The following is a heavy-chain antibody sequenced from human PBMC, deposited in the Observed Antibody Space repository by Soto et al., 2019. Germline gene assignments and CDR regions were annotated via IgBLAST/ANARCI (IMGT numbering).Heavy chain of an antibody. CDR1: GYTFTNYW. D-gene: IGHD3-3*01. Sequence: PGESLKISCKGSGYTFTNYWIGWVRQMPGKGLEWMGIIFPGDSDTRYSRSFQGQVTFSADRSSSTAYLQWSSLKASDNAMYYCARLVDYDFWSGYFPFWGQGTMVTVSS. V-gene: IGHV5-51*01. CDR3: ARLVDYDFWSGYFPF. CDR2: IFPGDSDT. J-gene: IGHJ3*01.